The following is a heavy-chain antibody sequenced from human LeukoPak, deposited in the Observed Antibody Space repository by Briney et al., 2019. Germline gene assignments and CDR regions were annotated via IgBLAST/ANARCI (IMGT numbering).Heavy chain of an antibody. CDR3: ARAGAGGSYRLVPPYYFDY. CDR2: TYYRSKWYN. V-gene: IGHV6-1*01. CDR1: GDSVSSNSAA. J-gene: IGHJ4*02. Sequence: SQTLSLTCAISGDSVSSNSAAWNWIRQSPSRGLEWLGRTYYRSKWYNDYAVSVKSRITINPDTSKNRFSLQLNSVTPEDTAVYYCARAGAGGSYRLVPPYYFDYWGQGTLVTVSS. D-gene: IGHD1-26*01.